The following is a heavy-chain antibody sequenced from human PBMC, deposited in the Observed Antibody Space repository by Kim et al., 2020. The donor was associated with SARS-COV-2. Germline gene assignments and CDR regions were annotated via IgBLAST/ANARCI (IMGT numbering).Heavy chain of an antibody. CDR3: AKDKVMVGATSLDY. D-gene: IGHD2-15*01. Sequence: GGSLRLSCAASGFTFCTYGMHWVRRAPGKGLEWVAVIWYDGSNNYYADSVKGRFTISRDNSKNTLYLQMNSLRAEDTAVYYCAKDKVMVGATSLDYWGQGTPVTVSS. V-gene: IGHV3-33*06. CDR2: IWYDGSNN. J-gene: IGHJ4*02. CDR1: GFTFCTYG.